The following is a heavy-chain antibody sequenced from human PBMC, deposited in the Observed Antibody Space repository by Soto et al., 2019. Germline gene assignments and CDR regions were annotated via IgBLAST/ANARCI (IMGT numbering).Heavy chain of an antibody. CDR3: AVAVAGPTAIGY. CDR1: GFTFSSYW. Sequence: GGSLRLSCAASGFTFSSYWIHWVRQAPGKGLVWVSRINSDGSRTSYADSVKGRFTISRDNAKNTVYLQMNSLRAEDTAVYYCAVAVAGPTAIGYWGQGTLVTVSS. J-gene: IGHJ4*02. D-gene: IGHD6-19*01. CDR2: INSDGSRT. V-gene: IGHV3-74*01.